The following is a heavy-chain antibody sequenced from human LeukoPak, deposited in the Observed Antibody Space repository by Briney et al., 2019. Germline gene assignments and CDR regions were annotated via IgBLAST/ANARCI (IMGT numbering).Heavy chain of an antibody. D-gene: IGHD3-16*01. J-gene: IGHJ3*02. V-gene: IGHV1-24*01. CDR2: FDPEDGET. CDR3: ATSGTYGGLYDYVWGSSSDAFDI. CDR1: GYTLTELS. Sequence: GASVKVPCKVSGYTLTELSMHWVRQAPGKGLEWMGGFDPEDGETIYAQKFQGRVTMTEDTSTDTAYMELSSLRSEDTAVYYCATSGTYGGLYDYVWGSSSDAFDIWGQGTMVTVSS.